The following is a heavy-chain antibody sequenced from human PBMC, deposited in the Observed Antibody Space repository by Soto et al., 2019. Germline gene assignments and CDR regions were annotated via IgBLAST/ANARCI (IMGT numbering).Heavy chain of an antibody. CDR1: GGSFSGYY. D-gene: IGHD3-10*01. Sequence: QVQLQQWGAGLLKPSETLSLTCAVYGGSFSGYYWSWIRQPPGKGLEWIGEINHSGSTNYNPSLKSRVTISVDTSKIQCSLKLSSVTDADTAVYYCARVGGYFDLWGRGTLVTVSS. J-gene: IGHJ2*01. V-gene: IGHV4-34*01. CDR2: INHSGST. CDR3: ARVGGYFDL.